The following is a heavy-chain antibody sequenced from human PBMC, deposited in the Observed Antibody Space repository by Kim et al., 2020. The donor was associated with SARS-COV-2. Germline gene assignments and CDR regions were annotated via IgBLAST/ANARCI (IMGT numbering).Heavy chain of an antibody. Sequence: GGSLRLSCAASGFTFSSYGMHWVRQAPGKGLEWVAVISYDGSNKYYADSVKGRFTISRDNSKNTLYLQMNSLRAEDTAVYYCAKDHGDLNYYYYGMDVWGQGTTVTVSS. V-gene: IGHV3-30*18. J-gene: IGHJ6*02. D-gene: IGHD2-21*01. CDR3: AKDHGDLNYYYYGMDV. CDR2: ISYDGSNK. CDR1: GFTFSSYG.